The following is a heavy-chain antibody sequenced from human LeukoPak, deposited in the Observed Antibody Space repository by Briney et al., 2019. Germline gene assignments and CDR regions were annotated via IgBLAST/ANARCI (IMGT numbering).Heavy chain of an antibody. V-gene: IGHV3-23*01. J-gene: IGHJ3*02. CDR1: GFTFNRSP. D-gene: IGHD1-26*01. CDR3: ARSTHGTFLAFDI. Sequence: GGSLRLSCAASGFTFNRSPMSWVRQAPGKGLEWVSDITANGVSKYYADSVQGRFPISRDNSKGTLFLQMNGLRAEDTALYYCARSTHGTFLAFDIWGQGTMVTVSS. CDR2: ITANGVSK.